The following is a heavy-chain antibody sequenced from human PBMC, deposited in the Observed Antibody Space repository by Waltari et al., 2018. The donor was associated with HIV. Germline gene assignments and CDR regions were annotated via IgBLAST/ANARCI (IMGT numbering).Heavy chain of an antibody. CDR3: CRGVSSDR. J-gene: IGHJ5*02. CDR2: ISGSGTIS. D-gene: IGHD2-2*01. Sequence: QVKLVESGGGWVKPGGSLRLSCAATDLVFSDFFMTWMRQSPGKGPEWVGYISGSGTISFYADSVRGRFTISRDNANNSLYLQMNSLRDEDTAIYYCCRGVSSDRWGQGTMVTVSS. CDR1: DLVFSDFF. V-gene: IGHV3-11*01.